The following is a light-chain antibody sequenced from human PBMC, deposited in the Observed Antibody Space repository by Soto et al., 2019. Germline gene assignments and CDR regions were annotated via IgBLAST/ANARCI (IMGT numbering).Light chain of an antibody. CDR1: SGDVDSHY. Sequence: QSVLTQPASVSGSPGQSITISCTGTSGDVDSHYVAWYQQHPNKAPKVLIYEGNNRPSGVSDRFTGSKSGNTASLTISGLQAEDEADYYCSSHTPNITLFGGGTKVTVL. CDR2: EGN. CDR3: SSHTPNITL. V-gene: IGLV2-14*03. J-gene: IGLJ2*01.